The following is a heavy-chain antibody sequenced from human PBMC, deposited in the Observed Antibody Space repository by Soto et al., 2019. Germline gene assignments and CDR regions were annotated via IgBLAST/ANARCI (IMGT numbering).Heavy chain of an antibody. J-gene: IGHJ6*02. D-gene: IGHD3-3*01. CDR2: IIPIFGTA. CDR3: ASKTYYDFWRDYYYYGMDV. Sequence: GASVKVSCKASGGTFSSYAISWVRQAPGQGLEWMGGIIPIFGTANYAQKFQGRVTITADESTSTAYMELSSLRSEDTAVYYCASKTYYDFWRDYYYYGMDVWAKGPRSPSP. CDR1: GGTFSSYA. V-gene: IGHV1-69*13.